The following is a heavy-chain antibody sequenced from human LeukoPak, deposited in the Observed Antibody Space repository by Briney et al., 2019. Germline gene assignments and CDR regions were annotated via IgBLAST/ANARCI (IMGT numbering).Heavy chain of an antibody. Sequence: PSETLSLTCTVSGGSISSDYWSWIRQPLGKGLEWIGYIYYRGSTNYNPSLKSRVTISVDTSKNQFSLKLSSVTAADTAVYYCARDHTGDSSGPEAAYMDVWGKGTTVTVSS. CDR2: IYYRGST. CDR1: GGSISSDY. D-gene: IGHD6-19*01. V-gene: IGHV4-59*01. J-gene: IGHJ6*03. CDR3: ARDHTGDSSGPEAAYMDV.